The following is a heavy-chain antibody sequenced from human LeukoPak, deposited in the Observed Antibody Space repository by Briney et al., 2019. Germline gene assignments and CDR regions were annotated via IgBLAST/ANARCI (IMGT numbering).Heavy chain of an antibody. Sequence: GESLKISCKGSGXSFPSHCIGWVRQMPGKGLEWMGMIYPGDSDTRYSPSFQGQVTISADKSINTAYLQWSSLKASDTAMYYCARGETSSSWSDYWGQGTLVTVSS. CDR3: ARGETSSSWSDY. V-gene: IGHV5-51*01. CDR1: GXSFPSHC. D-gene: IGHD6-13*01. J-gene: IGHJ4*02. CDR2: IYPGDSDT.